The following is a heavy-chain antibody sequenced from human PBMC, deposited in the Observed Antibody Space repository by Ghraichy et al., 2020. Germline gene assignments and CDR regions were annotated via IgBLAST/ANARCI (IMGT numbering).Heavy chain of an antibody. J-gene: IGHJ6*02. CDR3: ARVDLWGDIVLMVYARNYYYGMDV. CDR2: IKQDGSEK. V-gene: IGHV3-7*01. Sequence: GGSLRLSCAASGFTFSSYWMSWVRQAPGKGLEWVANIKQDGSEKYYVDSVKGRFTISRDNAKNSLYLQMNSLRAEDTAVYYCARVDLWGDIVLMVYARNYYYGMDVWGQGTTVTVSS. CDR1: GFTFSSYW. D-gene: IGHD2-8*01.